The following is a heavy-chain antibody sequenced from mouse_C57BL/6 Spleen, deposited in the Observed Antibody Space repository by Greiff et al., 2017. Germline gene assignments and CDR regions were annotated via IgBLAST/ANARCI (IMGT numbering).Heavy chain of an antibody. CDR1: GYTFTSYW. V-gene: IGHV1-64*01. CDR2: IHPNSGST. CDR3: ARITGGGYFDV. Sequence: VKLQQPGAELVKPGASVKLSCKASGYTFTSYWMHWVKQRPGQGLEWIGMIHPNSGSTNYNEKFKSKATLTVDKSSSTAYMQLSSLTSEDSAVDYCARITGGGYFDVWGTGTTVTVSS. D-gene: IGHD4-1*01. J-gene: IGHJ1*03.